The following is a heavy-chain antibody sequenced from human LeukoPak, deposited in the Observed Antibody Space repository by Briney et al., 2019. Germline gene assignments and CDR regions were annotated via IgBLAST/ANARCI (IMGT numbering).Heavy chain of an antibody. CDR2: IYYSGST. CDR3: ARAYSSSWGGSDNWFDP. V-gene: IGHV4-39*07. CDR1: GGSISSSSYY. Sequence: SETLSLTCTVSGGSISSSSYYWGWIRQPPGKGLEWIGSIYYSGSTYYNPSLKSRVTISVDTSKNQFSLKLSSVTAADTAVYYCARAYSSSWGGSDNWFDPWGQGTLVTVSS. D-gene: IGHD6-13*01. J-gene: IGHJ5*02.